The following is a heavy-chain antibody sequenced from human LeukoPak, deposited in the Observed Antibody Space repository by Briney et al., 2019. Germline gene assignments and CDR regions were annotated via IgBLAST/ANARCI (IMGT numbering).Heavy chain of an antibody. J-gene: IGHJ4*02. CDR1: GFTFSNYW. V-gene: IGHV3-74*01. D-gene: IGHD2-8*02. CDR2: TNNDGSST. Sequence: GGSLRLSCAASGFTFSNYWMHWVRQAPGKGLVWVSRTNNDGSSTNYADSVKGRFTISRDNAKNTLYLQMNSLRADDTAVYYCAGTYWADYWGQGTLVTVSS. CDR3: AGTYWADY.